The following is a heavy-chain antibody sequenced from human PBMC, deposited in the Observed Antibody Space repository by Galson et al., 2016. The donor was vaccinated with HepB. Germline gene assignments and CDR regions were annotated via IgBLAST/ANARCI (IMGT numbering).Heavy chain of an antibody. Sequence: SETLSPTCTVSGGSMTRRNWWGWVRQAPGKGLEWLGEIFHSGSTTYTPSLKSRLTRSMDKSTNHFSLKLPSVTATATAVYYCPRSDRGTGNTVDYWGQGTLVTVSS. CDR3: PRSDRGTGNTVDY. J-gene: IGHJ4*02. V-gene: IGHV4-4*02. D-gene: IGHD1-14*01. CDR2: IFHSGST. CDR1: GGSMTRRNW.